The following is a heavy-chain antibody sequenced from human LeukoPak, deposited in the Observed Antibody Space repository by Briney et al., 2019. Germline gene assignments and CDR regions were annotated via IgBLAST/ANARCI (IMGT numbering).Heavy chain of an antibody. CDR1: GGSISSGGYY. J-gene: IGHJ6*02. CDR3: ARGSGELLWFGESPYGMDV. Sequence: SETLSLTCTVSGGSISSGGYYWSWTRQHPGKGLEWIGYIYYSGSTYYNPSLKSRVTISVDTSKNQFSLKLSSVTAADTAVYYCARGSGELLWFGESPYGMDVWGQGTTVTVSS. D-gene: IGHD3-10*01. CDR2: IYYSGST. V-gene: IGHV4-31*03.